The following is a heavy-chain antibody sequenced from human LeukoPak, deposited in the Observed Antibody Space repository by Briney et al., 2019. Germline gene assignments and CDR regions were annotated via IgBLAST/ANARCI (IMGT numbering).Heavy chain of an antibody. CDR3: ARDPGGAHSSSWYPGPNYYYYYMDV. CDR2: IKQDGSEK. CDR1: GFTLISCW. V-gene: IGHV3-7*01. Sequence: PGGSLRLSCAACGFTLISCWMSWFRQAPGRGLEWVANIKQDGSEKYYVDSVKDRFTISRDNAKNSLYLQMNSLRAEDTAVYYCARDPGGAHSSSWYPGPNYYYYYMDVWGKGITVTVSS. D-gene: IGHD6-13*01. J-gene: IGHJ6*03.